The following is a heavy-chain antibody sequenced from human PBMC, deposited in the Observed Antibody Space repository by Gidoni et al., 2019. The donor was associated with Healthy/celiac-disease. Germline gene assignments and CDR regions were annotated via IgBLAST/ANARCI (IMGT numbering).Heavy chain of an antibody. CDR3: ARDRSYYYDSSGYYTGRYFDY. D-gene: IGHD3-22*01. Sequence: QVQLQESGPGLVKPSQTLSLTCTVSGGSISSGGYYWSWIRQHPGKGLEWIGYIYYSGSTYYNPALKSRVTISVDTSKNQFSLKLSSVTAADTAVYYCARDRSYYYDSSGYYTGRYFDYWGQGTLVTVSS. V-gene: IGHV4-31*03. CDR2: IYYSGST. J-gene: IGHJ4*02. CDR1: GGSISSGGYY.